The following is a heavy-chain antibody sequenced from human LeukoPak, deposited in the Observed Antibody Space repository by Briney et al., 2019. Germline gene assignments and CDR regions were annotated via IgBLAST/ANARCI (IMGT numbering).Heavy chain of an antibody. Sequence: ASVKVSCKPSGYTFTGYYMHWVRQAPGQGLEWMGWINPNSGGTNYAQKFQGRVTMTGDTYISTAYMELSRLSSDDTAVYYCARADIVVVPANLDYWGQGTLVTVSS. CDR3: ARADIVVVPANLDY. CDR1: GYTFTGYY. J-gene: IGHJ4*02. CDR2: INPNSGGT. V-gene: IGHV1-2*02. D-gene: IGHD2-2*01.